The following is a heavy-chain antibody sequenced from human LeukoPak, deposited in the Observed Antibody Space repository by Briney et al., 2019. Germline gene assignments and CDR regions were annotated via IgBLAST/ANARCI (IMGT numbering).Heavy chain of an antibody. V-gene: IGHV1-69*04. D-gene: IGHD1-7*01. CDR2: IIPILGIA. Sequence: ASVKVSCKASGYTFTSYGISWVRQAPGQGLEWMGRIIPILGIANYAQKFQGRVTITADKSTSTAYMELSSLRSEDTAVYYCARVKGITGTTGFLNDYWGQGTLVTVSS. J-gene: IGHJ4*02. CDR1: GYTFTSYG. CDR3: ARVKGITGTTGFLNDY.